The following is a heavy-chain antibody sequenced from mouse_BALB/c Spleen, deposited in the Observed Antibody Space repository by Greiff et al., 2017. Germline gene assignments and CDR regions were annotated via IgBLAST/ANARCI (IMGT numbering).Heavy chain of an antibody. J-gene: IGHJ4*01. D-gene: IGHD2-1*01. CDR2: ILPGSGST. Sequence: QVQLQQSGAELMKPGASVKISCKATGYTFSSYWIEWVKQRPGHGLEWIGEILPGSGSTNYNEKFKGKATFTADTSSNTAYMQLSSLTSEDSAVYYCARGFIYYGIRYAMDYWGQGTSVTVSS. CDR1: GYTFSSYW. CDR3: ARGFIYYGIRYAMDY. V-gene: IGHV1-9*01.